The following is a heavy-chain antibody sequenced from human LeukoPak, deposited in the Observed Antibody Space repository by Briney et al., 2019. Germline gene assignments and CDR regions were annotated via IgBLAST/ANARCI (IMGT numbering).Heavy chain of an antibody. CDR1: SGSISGYY. Sequence: SETLSLTCIVSSGSISGYYWSWIRQPPGKGLEWIGCISYSGSTNYNPSLRRRVTISVDTSKNQFSLKLSSVTAADTAVYYCARREDVLWYFDLWGRGTLVTVSS. CDR2: ISYSGST. J-gene: IGHJ2*01. V-gene: IGHV4-59*08. D-gene: IGHD2-8*01. CDR3: ARREDVLWYFDL.